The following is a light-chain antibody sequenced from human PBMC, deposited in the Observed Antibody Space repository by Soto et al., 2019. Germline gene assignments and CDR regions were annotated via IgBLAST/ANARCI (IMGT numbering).Light chain of an antibody. CDR2: ATS. Sequence: DIQMTQSPSSVSASVGDRVTITCRASQGISNWLAWYQQKPGNAPKLLIYATSTLQSGVPSRFSGSGSGTDFTLTINSLQPDDFATYYCQQYENYWTLGQGTKVDIK. J-gene: IGKJ1*01. CDR1: QGISNW. CDR3: QQYENYWT. V-gene: IGKV1-12*01.